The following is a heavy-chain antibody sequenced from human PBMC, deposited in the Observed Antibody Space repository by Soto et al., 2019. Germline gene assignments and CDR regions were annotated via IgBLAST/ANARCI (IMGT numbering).Heavy chain of an antibody. Sequence: PGGSLRLSCAASGFTFSAHSMNWVRQAPGKGLEWVSFICYTGSVTHYADSVMGRFTISRDNSKNTLYLQMNSLRAEDTAVYYCARGSDFWSGYYYFDYWGQGTLVTVSS. CDR1: GFTFSAHS. CDR2: ICYTGSVT. V-gene: IGHV3-48*01. J-gene: IGHJ4*02. D-gene: IGHD3-3*01. CDR3: ARGSDFWSGYYYFDY.